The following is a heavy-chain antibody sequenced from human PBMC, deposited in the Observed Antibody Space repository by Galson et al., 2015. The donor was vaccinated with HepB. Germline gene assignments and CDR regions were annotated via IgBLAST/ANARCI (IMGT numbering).Heavy chain of an antibody. CDR2: MSSSSTYI. CDR1: GFTFSTDS. CDR3: AKGGESEHYYFDY. V-gene: IGHV3-21*01. J-gene: IGHJ4*02. Sequence: SLRLSCAVSGFTFSTDSMNWVRQAPGKGLEWVSSMSSSSTYIYYADSVKGRFTISRDNAKNSLFLQMNSLRVEDTAVYYCAKGGESEHYYFDYWGQGTLVTASS. D-gene: IGHD3-16*01.